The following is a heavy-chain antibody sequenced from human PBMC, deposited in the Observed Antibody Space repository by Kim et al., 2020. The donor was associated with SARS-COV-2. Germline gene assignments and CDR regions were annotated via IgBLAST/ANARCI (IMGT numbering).Heavy chain of an antibody. CDR1: GFTFSSYA. CDR3: AKDPEYEVSAFPDY. Sequence: GGSLRLSCAASGFTFSSYAMHWVRQAPGKGLEWVAVIWYDGSNKYYADSVKGRFTISRDNSKNTLYLQMNSLRAEDTAVYYCAKDPEYEVSAFPDYWGQGTLVTVSS. J-gene: IGHJ4*02. CDR2: IWYDGSNK. V-gene: IGHV3-33*06. D-gene: IGHD6-6*01.